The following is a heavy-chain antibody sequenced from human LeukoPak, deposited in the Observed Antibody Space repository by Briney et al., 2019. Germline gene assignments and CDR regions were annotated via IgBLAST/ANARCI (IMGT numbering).Heavy chain of an antibody. J-gene: IGHJ4*02. CDR1: GFTFNTYS. Sequence: PGGSLRLSCEASGFTFNTYSMNWARQAPGKGLEWVSSINSSGGYMFYADSVKGRFIISRDNAKDSLYLQMNSLRVEDTAVYYCLRGDRRDYWGQGTLVTVSS. CDR3: LRGDRRDY. V-gene: IGHV3-21*06. CDR2: INSSGGYM.